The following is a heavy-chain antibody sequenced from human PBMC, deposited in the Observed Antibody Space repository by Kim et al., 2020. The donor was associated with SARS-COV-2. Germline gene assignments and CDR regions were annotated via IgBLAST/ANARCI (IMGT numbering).Heavy chain of an antibody. CDR2: IYYSGST. Sequence: SETLSLTCTVSGGSISSSSYYWGWIRQPPGKGLEWIGSIYYSGSTYYNPSLKSRVTISVDTSKNQFSLKLSSVTAADTAVYYCARPRDGYNLFDYWGQGTLVTVSS. D-gene: IGHD5-12*01. CDR1: GGSISSSSYY. J-gene: IGHJ4*02. V-gene: IGHV4-39*07. CDR3: ARPRDGYNLFDY.